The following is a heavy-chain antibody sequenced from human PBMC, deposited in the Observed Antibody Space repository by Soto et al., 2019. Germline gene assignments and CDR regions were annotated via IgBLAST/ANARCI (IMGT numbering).Heavy chain of an antibody. Sequence: TSETLSLTCAVSGYSISSGYYLGWIRQPPGKGLEWIGSIYHSGSTYYSPSLKSRVTISVDTSKNQFSLKLSSVTAADTAVYYCAREHPDYDFWSGYRNWFDPWGQGTLVTVSS. CDR3: AREHPDYDFWSGYRNWFDP. D-gene: IGHD3-3*01. V-gene: IGHV4-38-2*02. J-gene: IGHJ5*02. CDR1: GYSISSGYY. CDR2: IYHSGST.